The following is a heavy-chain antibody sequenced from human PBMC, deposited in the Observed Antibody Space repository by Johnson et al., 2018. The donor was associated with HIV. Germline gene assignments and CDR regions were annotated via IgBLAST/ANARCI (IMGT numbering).Heavy chain of an antibody. CDR2: ISYDGSNK. V-gene: IGHV3-30-3*01. CDR3: AKDRVYGGNLDAFDI. D-gene: IGHD4-23*01. J-gene: IGHJ3*02. CDR1: GSTFSSYA. Sequence: QVQLVESGGGVVQPGRSLRLSCAASGSTFSSYAKHWVRQAQGKGLEWVAVISYDGSNKYYADSVKGRFTISSNNSKNTMYLKMNSLRAEDTAVDYCAKDRVYGGNLDAFDIWGQGTMVTVSS.